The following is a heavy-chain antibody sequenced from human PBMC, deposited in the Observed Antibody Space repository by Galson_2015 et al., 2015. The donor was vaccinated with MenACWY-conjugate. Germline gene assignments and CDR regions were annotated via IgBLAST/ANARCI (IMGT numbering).Heavy chain of an antibody. V-gene: IGHV6-1*01. CDR3: ARESGRVFQY. Sequence: SAISGDSVSSHSAAWNWIRQSPSRGLERLGWTYYRSKRYSDYAVSVKSRIAINVETSKSQFPLHLKSVTPDDTAVYYCARESGRVFQYWGQGTLVAVSS. CDR2: TYYRSKRYS. CDR1: GDSVSSHSAA. J-gene: IGHJ4*02.